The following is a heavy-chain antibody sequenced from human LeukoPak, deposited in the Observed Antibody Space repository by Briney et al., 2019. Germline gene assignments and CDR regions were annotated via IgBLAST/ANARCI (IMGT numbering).Heavy chain of an antibody. CDR3: ANQGSGWYGHHY. J-gene: IGHJ4*02. D-gene: IGHD6-13*01. V-gene: IGHV3-23*01. Sequence: GSLRLSCAASGFTFSSYSMNWVRQAPGKGLEWVSAISGSGGSTYYADSVKGRFTISRDNSKNTLYLQMNSLRAEDTAVYYCANQGSGWYGHHYWGQGTLVTVSS. CDR2: ISGSGGST. CDR1: GFTFSSYS.